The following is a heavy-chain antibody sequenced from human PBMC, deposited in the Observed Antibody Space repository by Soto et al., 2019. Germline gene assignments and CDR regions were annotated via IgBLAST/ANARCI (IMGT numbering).Heavy chain of an antibody. CDR2: IYYSGST. CDR1: GGSISSYY. CDR3: ARDKGLYSGYDA. J-gene: IGHJ5*02. D-gene: IGHD5-12*01. V-gene: IGHV4-59*01. Sequence: SETLSLTCTVSGGSISSYYWSWIRQPPGKGLEWIGYIYYSGSTNYNPSLKSRVTISVDTSKNQFSLKLSSVTAADTAVYYCARDKGLYSGYDAWGQGTLVTVSS.